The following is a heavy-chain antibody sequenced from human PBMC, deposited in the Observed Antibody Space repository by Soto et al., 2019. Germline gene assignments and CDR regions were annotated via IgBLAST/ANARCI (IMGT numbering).Heavy chain of an antibody. Sequence: QVQLVQSGAEEKKPGASVKVSCKASGYTFTNYAMHWVRQAPGQRLEWMGWINAGNGNTKYSQKFRGRVTITRDTSASTAYMELSSLRSEDTAVYYCARVSGYYFLDYWGQGTLVTVSS. CDR2: INAGNGNT. J-gene: IGHJ4*02. V-gene: IGHV1-3*05. CDR1: GYTFTNYA. D-gene: IGHD5-12*01. CDR3: ARVSGYYFLDY.